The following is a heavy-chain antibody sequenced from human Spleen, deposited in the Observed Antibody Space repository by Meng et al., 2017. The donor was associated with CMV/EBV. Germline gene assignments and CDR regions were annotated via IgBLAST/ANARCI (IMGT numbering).Heavy chain of an antibody. CDR1: GFTFIDYY. CDR2: ISSSGTAI. D-gene: IGHD2-2*02. J-gene: IGHJ5*02. V-gene: IGHV3-11*01. CDR3: ARRYCSSTSCYTSYNWFDP. Sequence: GESLKISCAASGFTFIDYYMSWIRQAPGKGLEWVSYISSSGTAIYYADSVNGRFTISRDNAKSSLYLQMTSLRAEDTAVYYCARRYCSSTSCYTSYNWFDPWGQGTLVTVS.